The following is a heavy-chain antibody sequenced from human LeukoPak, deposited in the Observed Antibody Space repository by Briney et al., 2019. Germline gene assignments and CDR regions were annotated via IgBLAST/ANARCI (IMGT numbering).Heavy chain of an antibody. Sequence: PGGSLRLSCAASGFTFSSYSMNWVRQAPGKGLEWVSSISSSSSYIYYAGSVKGRFTISRDDAKNSLYLQMNSLRAEDTAVYYCARDAPYYDILTGYYTAAEYFQHWGQGTLVTVSS. J-gene: IGHJ1*01. V-gene: IGHV3-21*01. CDR1: GFTFSSYS. CDR2: ISSSSSYI. D-gene: IGHD3-9*01. CDR3: ARDAPYYDILTGYYTAAEYFQH.